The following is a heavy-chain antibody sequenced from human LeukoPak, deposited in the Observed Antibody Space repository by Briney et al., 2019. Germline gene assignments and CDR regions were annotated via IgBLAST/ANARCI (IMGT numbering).Heavy chain of an antibody. Sequence: GGSLRLSCSASGFAFSAYWMNWVRQAPGKGLEWVSGLSGSGGSTYYADSVKGRFTISRDNSKNTLYLQMNSLRAEDTAVYYCAKSGPLLWPIDWGQGTLVTVSS. CDR1: GFAFSAYW. CDR2: LSGSGGST. V-gene: IGHV3-23*01. CDR3: AKSGPLLWPID. D-gene: IGHD3-16*01. J-gene: IGHJ4*02.